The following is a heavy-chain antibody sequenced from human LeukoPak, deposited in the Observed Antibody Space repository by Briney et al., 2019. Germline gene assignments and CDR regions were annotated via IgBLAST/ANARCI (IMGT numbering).Heavy chain of an antibody. CDR1: GYTFTGYY. V-gene: IGHV1-2*02. Sequence: ASVKVSCKASGYTFTGYYMHWVRQAPGQGLEWMGWINPNSGGTNYAQKFQGRVTMTRDTSISTAYMELSRLRSDDTAVYYCARDGGSSSWFSNYYYYMDVWGKGTTVTGSS. CDR3: ARDGGSSSWFSNYYYYMDV. D-gene: IGHD6-13*01. J-gene: IGHJ6*03. CDR2: INPNSGGT.